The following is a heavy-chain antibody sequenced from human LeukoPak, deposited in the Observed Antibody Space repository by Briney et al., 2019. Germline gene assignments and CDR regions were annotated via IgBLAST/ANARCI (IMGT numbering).Heavy chain of an antibody. D-gene: IGHD3-22*01. CDR1: GGSSSSYY. CDR2: IYYSGST. CDR3: ARDRVTMIVVVMAGAFDI. Sequence: KTSETLSLTGTVSGGSSSSYYWSWIRQPPGKGLEWIGYIYYSGSTNYNPSLKSRVTISVDTSKNQFSLKLSSVTAADTAVYYCARDRVTMIVVVMAGAFDIWGQGTMVTVSS. J-gene: IGHJ3*02. V-gene: IGHV4-59*12.